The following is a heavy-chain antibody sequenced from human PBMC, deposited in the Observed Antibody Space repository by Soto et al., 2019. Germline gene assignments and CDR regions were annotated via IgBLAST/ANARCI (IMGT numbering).Heavy chain of an antibody. D-gene: IGHD4-4*01. V-gene: IGHV4-31*03. CDR2: IYYSGST. CDR3: AREDGDSKNYYYGMDV. CDR1: GGSISSGGYY. J-gene: IGHJ6*02. Sequence: QVQLQESGPGLVKPSQTLSLTCTVSGGSISSGGYYWSWIRQHPGKGLEWIGYIYYSGSTYYNPSLKSRVTISVYTSKNQFSLKLSSVTAADTAVYYCAREDGDSKNYYYGMDVWGQGTTVTVSS.